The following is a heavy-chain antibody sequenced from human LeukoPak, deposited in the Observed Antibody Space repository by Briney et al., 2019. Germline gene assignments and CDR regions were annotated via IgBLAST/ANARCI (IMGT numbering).Heavy chain of an antibody. CDR2: IFSTDEK. CDR3: ARIDDYYMDV. Sequence: SGPTLVNPTETLTLTCTVSGFSLSNARMGVSWIRQPPVKALEWLAHIFSTDEKSYSTSLKSRLTISKDASKSQVVLTMTNMDPVDTATYYCARIDDYYMDVWGKGTTVTVSS. J-gene: IGHJ6*03. D-gene: IGHD3-3*01. CDR1: GFSLSNARMG. V-gene: IGHV2-26*01.